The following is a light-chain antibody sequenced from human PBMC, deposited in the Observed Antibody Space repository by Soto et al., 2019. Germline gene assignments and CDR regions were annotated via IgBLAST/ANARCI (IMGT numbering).Light chain of an antibody. J-gene: IGLJ1*01. CDR3: CSYTSTYTRV. V-gene: IGLV2-14*01. CDR2: DVS. Sequence: QSALTQPASVSGSPGQSITISCTGTSSDVGAYNYVSWYQQHPGKAPKLMIYDVSNRPSGVSNRFSGSKSDSTASLAISGLQPEYEADYYCCSYTSTYTRVFGTGTKLTVL. CDR1: SSDVGAYNY.